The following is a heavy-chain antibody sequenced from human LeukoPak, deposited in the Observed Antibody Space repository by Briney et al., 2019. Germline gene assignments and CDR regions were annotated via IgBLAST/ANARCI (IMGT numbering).Heavy chain of an antibody. Sequence: PRGSLRLSCAASGFTFRSYGMHWVRQAPGKGLEWVAVIWHDGSNKYHADSVKGRFTISRDNSKNTLYLQMNSLRAEDTAVYYCARGAVGSSGWYGGEYFQHWGQGTLVTVSS. CDR2: IWHDGSNK. CDR1: GFTFRSYG. D-gene: IGHD6-19*01. CDR3: ARGAVGSSGWYGGEYFQH. J-gene: IGHJ1*01. V-gene: IGHV3-33*01.